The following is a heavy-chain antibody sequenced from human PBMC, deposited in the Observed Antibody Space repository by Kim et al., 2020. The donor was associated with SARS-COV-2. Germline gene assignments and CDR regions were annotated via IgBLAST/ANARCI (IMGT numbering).Heavy chain of an antibody. Sequence: GGSLRLTCAASGFTFSSYGMHWVRQAPGKGLEWVAVISYDGSNKYYADSVKGRFTISRDNSKNTLYLQMNSLRAEDTAVYYCAKGDYQDYWGQGTLVTVSS. CDR3: AKGDYQDY. V-gene: IGHV3-30*18. CDR2: ISYDGSNK. J-gene: IGHJ4*02. D-gene: IGHD4-17*01. CDR1: GFTFSSYG.